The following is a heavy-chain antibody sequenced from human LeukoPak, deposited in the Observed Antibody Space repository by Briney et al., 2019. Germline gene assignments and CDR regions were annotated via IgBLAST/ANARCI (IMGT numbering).Heavy chain of an antibody. Sequence: ASETLSLTCTVSGGSISSYYWSWIRQPPGKGLEWIGYIYYSGSTNYNPSLKSRVTISVDTSKNQFSPKLSSVTAADTAVYYCARRYCSSTSCYFHFDYWGQGTLVTVSS. CDR3: ARRYCSSTSCYFHFDY. D-gene: IGHD2-2*01. J-gene: IGHJ4*02. CDR2: IYYSGST. CDR1: GGSISSYY. V-gene: IGHV4-59*01.